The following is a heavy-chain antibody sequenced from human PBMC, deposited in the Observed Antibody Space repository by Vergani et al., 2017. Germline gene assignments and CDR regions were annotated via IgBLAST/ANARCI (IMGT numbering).Heavy chain of an antibody. Sequence: QVQLVQSGAEVKKPGSSVKVSCKASGGTFSSYAISWVRQAPGQGLEWMGGIIPIFGIANYAQKFQGRVTITADKSTSTAYMELSSLRSEDTAVYYFARGVVPAAITGGYYYYGMDVWGQGTTVTVSS. V-gene: IGHV1-69*17. J-gene: IGHJ6*02. D-gene: IGHD2-2*01. CDR3: ARGVVPAAITGGYYYYGMDV. CDR2: IIPIFGIA. CDR1: GGTFSSYA.